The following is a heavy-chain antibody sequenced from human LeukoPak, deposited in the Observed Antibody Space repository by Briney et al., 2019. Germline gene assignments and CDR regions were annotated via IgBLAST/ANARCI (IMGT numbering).Heavy chain of an antibody. D-gene: IGHD6-13*01. Sequence: SVKVSCKASGGTFSSYAISWVRQAPGQGLEWMGGIIPIFGTANYAQKFQGRVTITADESTSTAYMELSSLRSEDTAVYYCARGRTIAAADDYWGQGTLVTVSS. J-gene: IGHJ4*02. CDR2: IIPIFGTA. CDR3: ARGRTIAAADDY. CDR1: GGTFSSYA. V-gene: IGHV1-69*13.